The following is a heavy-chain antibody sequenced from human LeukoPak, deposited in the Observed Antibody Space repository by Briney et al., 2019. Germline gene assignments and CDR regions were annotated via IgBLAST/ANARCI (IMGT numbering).Heavy chain of an antibody. V-gene: IGHV5-51*01. Sequence: GESLKISCKGSGYSFTNYWLGWVRQMPGKGLEWMGIIYPGDSDTRYSPSFQGQVTISADKSISTAYLQWSSLKASDTAMYYCARSGGGYSSGWHINYWGQGTLVTVSS. D-gene: IGHD6-19*01. J-gene: IGHJ4*02. CDR1: GYSFTNYW. CDR2: IYPGDSDT. CDR3: ARSGGGYSSGWHINY.